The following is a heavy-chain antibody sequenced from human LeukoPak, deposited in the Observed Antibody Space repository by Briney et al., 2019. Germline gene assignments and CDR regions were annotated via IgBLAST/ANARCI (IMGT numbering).Heavy chain of an antibody. CDR3: AREDGYNLIEY. V-gene: IGHV4-61*02. Sequence: SQTLSLTCTVSGGSISSGSYYWNWIRQPAGKGLEWIGRIYTSGSTNYNPSLKSRITISVDTSKNQFSLRLSSVTAADTAVYYCAREDGYNLIEYWGQGTLVTVSS. D-gene: IGHD5-24*01. J-gene: IGHJ4*02. CDR2: IYTSGST. CDR1: GGSISSGSYY.